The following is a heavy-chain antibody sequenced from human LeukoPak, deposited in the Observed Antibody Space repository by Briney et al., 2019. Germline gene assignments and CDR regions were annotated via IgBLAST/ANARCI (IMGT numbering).Heavy chain of an antibody. J-gene: IGHJ6*03. D-gene: IGHD6-13*01. CDR3: AREIRGQQLVLRKLNYYYMDV. CDR1: GFTFSSYN. CDR2: ISSSSSYI. V-gene: IGHV3-21*01. Sequence: PGGSLRLSCAASGFTFSSYNMNWVRQAPGKGLEWVSSISSSSSYIYYADSVKGRFTISRDNAKNSLYLQMNSLRAEDTAVYYCAREIRGQQLVLRKLNYYYMDVWGKGTTVTVSS.